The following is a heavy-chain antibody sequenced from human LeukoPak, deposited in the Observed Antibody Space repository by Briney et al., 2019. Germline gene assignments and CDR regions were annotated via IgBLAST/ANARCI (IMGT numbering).Heavy chain of an antibody. CDR2: IYYTGGT. CDR3: ARHPNQPTDARGTLFDP. J-gene: IGHJ5*02. V-gene: IGHV4-39*01. Sequence: SETLSLTCTVSGGSICGTTYYWGWLRQPPGKGLEWIGSIYYTGGTYYNPSRKTRITISVDTHKNQFSLNLTSVTAGDTAVYYCARHPNQPTDARGTLFDPWGQGSLVTVSS. CDR1: GGSICGTTYY. D-gene: IGHD1-14*01.